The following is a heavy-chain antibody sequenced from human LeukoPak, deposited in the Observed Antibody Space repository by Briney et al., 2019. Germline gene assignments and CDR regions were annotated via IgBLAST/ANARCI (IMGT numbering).Heavy chain of an antibody. CDR2: IRYDGSNK. CDR3: AKDDRGITGTTPGYYFDY. V-gene: IGHV3-30*02. Sequence: GGSLRLCCAASGFTFSSYGMHWVRQAPGKGLEWVAFIRYDGSNKYYADSVKGRFTISRDNSKNTLYLQMNSLRAEDTAVYYCAKDDRGITGTTPGYYFDYWGQGALVTVSS. J-gene: IGHJ4*02. D-gene: IGHD1-7*01. CDR1: GFTFSSYG.